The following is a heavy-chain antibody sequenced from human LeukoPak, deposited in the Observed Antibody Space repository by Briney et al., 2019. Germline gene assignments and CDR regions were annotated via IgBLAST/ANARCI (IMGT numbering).Heavy chain of an antibody. CDR1: GFTFSNYW. CDR3: ARALDSSSSRYQAFEE. J-gene: IGHJ4*02. D-gene: IGHD2-2*01. CDR2: IKQDESEK. V-gene: IGHV3-7*01. Sequence: PGGSLRLSYSASGFTFSNYWMSWVRQAPGKGLEWVANIKQDESEKYYVDSVKGRFTISRDNAKSSLYLQMNSLRAEDTAVYYCARALDSSSSRYQAFEEWGQGTLVTVSS.